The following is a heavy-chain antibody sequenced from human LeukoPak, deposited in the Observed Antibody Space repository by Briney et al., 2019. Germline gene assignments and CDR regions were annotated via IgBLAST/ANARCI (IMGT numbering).Heavy chain of an antibody. CDR1: GGSFSGYY. Sequence: SDTLSLTCAVYGGSFSGYYWSWIRQPPGKGLEGSGEIKHGGGTNYNPSLKSRVTIPVDTSKNQFSLKLTSVPAADTAVYYCARGVSLWFGALSAPGYFDYWGHGILVTVSS. CDR2: IKHGGGT. CDR3: ARGVSLWFGALSAPGYFDY. V-gene: IGHV4-34*01. D-gene: IGHD3-10*01. J-gene: IGHJ4*01.